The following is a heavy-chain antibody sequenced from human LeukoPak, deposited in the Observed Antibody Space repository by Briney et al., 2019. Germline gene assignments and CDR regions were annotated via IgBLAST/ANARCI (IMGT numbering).Heavy chain of an antibody. CDR3: AKDLSRGSCPEAFDV. Sequence: GGSLRLSCAASGFTLSSYGMHWVRQAPGGGLDWVAFIRYNGIHQFYGDAVKGRFTFSRDTSKNTVFLEMNSLRPEDTALYYCAKDLSRGSCPEAFDVWGQGTMVIVSS. CDR1: GFTLSSYG. V-gene: IGHV3-30*02. J-gene: IGHJ3*01. D-gene: IGHD2-2*01. CDR2: IRYNGIHQ.